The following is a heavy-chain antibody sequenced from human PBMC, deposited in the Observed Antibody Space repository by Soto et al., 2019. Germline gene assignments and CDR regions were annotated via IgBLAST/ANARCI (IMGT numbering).Heavy chain of an antibody. CDR2: ISAYNGNT. D-gene: IGHD4-17*01. Sequence: ASVKVSCKASGYTFTSYGISWVRQAPGQGLEWMGWISAYNGNTNYAQKLQGRVTMTTDTSTSTAYMELRSLRSDDTAVYYCAKVWSATVTTAAFDIWAQGKMVTVS. V-gene: IGHV1-18*01. CDR3: AKVWSATVTTAAFDI. J-gene: IGHJ3*02. CDR1: GYTFTSYG.